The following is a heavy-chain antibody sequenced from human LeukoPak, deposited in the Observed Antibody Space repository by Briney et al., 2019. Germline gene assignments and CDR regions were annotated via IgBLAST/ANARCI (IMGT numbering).Heavy chain of an antibody. D-gene: IGHD3-10*01. Sequence: GGSLRLSCAASGFTVSSNYMNWVRQAPGKGLEWVSVIYGGGKTYYADSVKGRFTLSRDNSKNMLFLQMNGLRVEDTAVYYCARDQATMIRNGFNVWGQGTTVTVSS. CDR3: ARDQATMIRNGFNV. V-gene: IGHV3-53*01. CDR2: IYGGGKT. CDR1: GFTVSSNY. J-gene: IGHJ6*02.